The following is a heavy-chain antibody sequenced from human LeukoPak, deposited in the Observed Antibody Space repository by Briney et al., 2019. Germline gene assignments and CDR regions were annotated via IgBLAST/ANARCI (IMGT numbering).Heavy chain of an antibody. Sequence: ASVKVSCKASGYTFINYGISWVRQAPGQGPEWLGWISTFNGNTNYAQRLQDRVTLTTDTSSTTAYMELRSLTSEDTAVYYCARGSSNWYKDYFDFWGQGTLVTVSS. J-gene: IGHJ4*02. D-gene: IGHD6-13*01. V-gene: IGHV1-18*01. CDR3: ARGSSNWYKDYFDF. CDR2: ISTFNGNT. CDR1: GYTFINYG.